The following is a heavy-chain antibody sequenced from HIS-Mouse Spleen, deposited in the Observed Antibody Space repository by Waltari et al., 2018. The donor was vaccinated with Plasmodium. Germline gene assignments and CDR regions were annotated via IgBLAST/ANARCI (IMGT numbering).Heavy chain of an antibody. CDR1: GFTFGSYG. J-gene: IGHJ3*02. D-gene: IGHD1-26*01. Sequence: QVQLVESGGGVVQPGRSLRLSCAASGFTFGSYGMHWVRQAPGKGLEWVAVISYDGSNKYYADSVKGRFTISRDNSKNTLYLQMNSLRAEDTAVYYCAKDQSGSYDAFDIWGQGTMVTVSS. CDR3: AKDQSGSYDAFDI. V-gene: IGHV3-30*18. CDR2: ISYDGSNK.